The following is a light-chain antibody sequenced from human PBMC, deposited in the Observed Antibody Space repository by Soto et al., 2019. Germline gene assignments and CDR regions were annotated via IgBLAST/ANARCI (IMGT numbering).Light chain of an antibody. CDR2: GAS. CDR3: QQHSHWPPWT. V-gene: IGKV3-11*01. Sequence: EAVLTQSPSTLSFSPGERATLSCRASQNFRTFLDWYQQKPGQAPRLLIYGASNRATGIPARFSGSGSGTDFTLTISSLEPEDFAVYYCQQHSHWPPWTFGQGTKVDIK. CDR1: QNFRTF. J-gene: IGKJ1*01.